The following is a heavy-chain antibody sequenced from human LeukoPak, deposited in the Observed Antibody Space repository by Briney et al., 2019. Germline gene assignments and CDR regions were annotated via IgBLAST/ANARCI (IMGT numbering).Heavy chain of an antibody. Sequence: GGSLRLSCAASGFTFSSYAMSWVRQAPGKGLKWVSGISVSTYYADSVKCRFTISRPTSKTTLYLPMNSMRAEDTAVYYCATRTYSSGWYTFDYWGQGTLVTVSS. D-gene: IGHD6-19*01. V-gene: IGHV3-23*01. CDR3: ATRTYSSGWYTFDY. CDR1: GFTFSSYA. J-gene: IGHJ4*02. CDR2: ISVST.